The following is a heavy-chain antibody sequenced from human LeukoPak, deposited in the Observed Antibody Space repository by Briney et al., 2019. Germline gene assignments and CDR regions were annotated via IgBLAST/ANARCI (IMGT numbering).Heavy chain of an antibody. CDR3: ARVGSSSGWYRPPFDY. D-gene: IGHD6-19*01. CDR1: GGSIRSSNW. CDR2: IYHTGST. V-gene: IGHV4-4*02. J-gene: IGHJ4*02. Sequence: IPSETLSLTCAVSGGSIRSSNWWSWVRQPPGKGLEWIGEIYHTGSTNYNSSLKSRVTISVDKSKNQFSLKLSSVTAADTAVYYCARVGSSSGWYRPPFDYWGQGTLVTVSS.